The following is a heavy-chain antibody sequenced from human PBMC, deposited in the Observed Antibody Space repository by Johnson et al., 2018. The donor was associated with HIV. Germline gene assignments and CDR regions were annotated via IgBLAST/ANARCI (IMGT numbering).Heavy chain of an antibody. CDR3: ARGSLTDDSFAE. J-gene: IGHJ3*01. D-gene: IGHD2-8*01. CDR2: ISFDGTNK. Sequence: QVQLVESGGGVVQPGRSLGLSCTASGFTFSRNAMHWVRQPPGKGLEWVAVISFDGTNKHYGDSVRGLFTISRDNSKNTLSLQMNSLTTEDTAIYYCARGSLTDDSFAEWGQGTMVLVSS. V-gene: IGHV3-30*04. CDR1: GFTFSRNA.